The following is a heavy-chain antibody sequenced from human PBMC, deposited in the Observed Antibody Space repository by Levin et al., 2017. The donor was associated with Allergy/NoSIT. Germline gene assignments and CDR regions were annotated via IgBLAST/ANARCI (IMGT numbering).Heavy chain of an antibody. CDR2: ISYDGREK. D-gene: IGHD6-25*01. J-gene: IGHJ4*02. CDR3: ARDLSGWNYYFGF. CDR1: AFTFSNYA. V-gene: IGHV3-30*04. Sequence: SCAASAFTFSNYAMHWVRRAPGKGLEWVAVISYDGREKFHADSVNGRFTISRDNSKNTLYLQMNSLRTEDTAVYYCARDLSGWNYYFGFWGQGTLVTVSS.